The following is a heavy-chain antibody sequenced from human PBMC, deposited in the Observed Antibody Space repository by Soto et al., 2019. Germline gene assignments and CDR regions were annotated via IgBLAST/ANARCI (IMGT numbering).Heavy chain of an antibody. D-gene: IGHD7-27*01. Sequence: SETPYLTCAVSGGSISSINRWSWVHHPRGTGLEWIGEIYHSGSTNYNPSLKSRVTISVDKSKNQFSLKLSSVTAADTAVYYCARDRGPGDPGTYYYYYGMDVWGQGTTVTLSS. V-gene: IGHV4-4*02. CDR3: ARDRGPGDPGTYYYYYGMDV. J-gene: IGHJ6*02. CDR2: IYHSGST. CDR1: GGSISSINR.